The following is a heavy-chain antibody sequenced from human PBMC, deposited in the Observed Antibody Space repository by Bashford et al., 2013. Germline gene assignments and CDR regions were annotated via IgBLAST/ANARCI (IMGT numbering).Heavy chain of an antibody. CDR3: AALPRDTAIPEDFDY. J-gene: IGHJ4*02. Sequence: GSLRLSCAASGFTFSSYGMHWVRQAPGKGLEWVAVISYDGSNKYYADSVKGRFTISRDNSKNTLYLQMNSLRAEDTAVYYCAALPRDTAIPEDFDYVGPGNPGHRLL. CDR1: GFTFSSYG. V-gene: IGHV3-30*03. D-gene: IGHD5-18*01. CDR2: ISYDGSNK.